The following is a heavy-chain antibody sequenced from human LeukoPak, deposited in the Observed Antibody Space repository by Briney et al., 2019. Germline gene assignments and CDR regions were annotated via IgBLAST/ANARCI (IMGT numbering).Heavy chain of an antibody. Sequence: SGPTLVKPTQTLTLTCTFSGFSLSTGGVGVGWIRQPPGKALGWLALIYWDDDKRYSPSLKSRLTITKDTSKNQVVLTMTNMDPVDTATYYCALQGSYGSGSYPDHYWFDPWGQGTLVTVSS. J-gene: IGHJ5*02. CDR2: IYWDDDK. CDR3: ALQGSYGSGSYPDHYWFDP. CDR1: GFSLSTGGVG. V-gene: IGHV2-5*02. D-gene: IGHD3-10*01.